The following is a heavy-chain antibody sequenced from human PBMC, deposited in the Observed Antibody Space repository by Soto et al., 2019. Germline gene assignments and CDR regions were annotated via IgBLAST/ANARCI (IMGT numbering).Heavy chain of an antibody. CDR3: GREVAARPNWFDP. V-gene: IGHV4-4*02. J-gene: IGHJ5*02. Sequence: SETLSLTCAVSGDSINTSNWWIWVRQSPGKGLEWIGEVYHTGSANYNPSLKSRVTISIDTSKNQFSLKMTSVTAADTAIYYCGREVAARPNWFDPWGQGTLATVSS. D-gene: IGHD6-6*01. CDR1: GDSINTSNW. CDR2: VYHTGSA.